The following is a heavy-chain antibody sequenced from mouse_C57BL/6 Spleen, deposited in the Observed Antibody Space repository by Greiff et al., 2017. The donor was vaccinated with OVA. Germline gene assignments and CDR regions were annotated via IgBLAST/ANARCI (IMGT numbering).Heavy chain of an antibody. J-gene: IGHJ2*01. CDR2: IDPSDSYT. Sequence: QVQLQQPGAELVMPGASVKLSCKASGYTITSYWMHWVKQRPGQGLEWIGEIDPSDSYTNYNQTFKGKSPLTVDKSSSTAYLQLSSLTAEYAAVYYGARSHTSRYYFDYWGQGTTLTVSS. CDR3: ARSHTSRYYFDY. CDR1: GYTITSYW. V-gene: IGHV1-69*01.